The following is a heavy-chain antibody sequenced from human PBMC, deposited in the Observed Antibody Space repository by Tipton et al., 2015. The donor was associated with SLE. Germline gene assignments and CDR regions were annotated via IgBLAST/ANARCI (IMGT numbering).Heavy chain of an antibody. D-gene: IGHD3-3*01. Sequence: SLRLSCVASGFTFSTYGMTWVRQAPGKGLEWVAFIRYDGSNKYYADSVKGRFTISRDNSKNTLYLQMNSLRAEDTAVYYCATYDFWSGRGIPFDIWGQGTMVTVSS. CDR1: GFTFSTYG. CDR2: IRYDGSNK. CDR3: ATYDFWSGRGIPFDI. J-gene: IGHJ3*02. V-gene: IGHV3-30*02.